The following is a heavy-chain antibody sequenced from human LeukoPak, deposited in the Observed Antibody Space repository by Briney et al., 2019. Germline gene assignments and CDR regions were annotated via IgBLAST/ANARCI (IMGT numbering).Heavy chain of an antibody. Sequence: SETLSLTCTVSGGSISSSSYYWGWIRQPPGKGLEWIGTIYYSGSTYYNPSLKSRVTISVDTSKNQFSLKLSSVTAADTAVYYCARSGRDFLWFGEPRRGYYMDVWGKGTTVTVSS. CDR3: ARSGRDFLWFGEPRRGYYMDV. J-gene: IGHJ6*03. CDR1: GGSISSSSYY. V-gene: IGHV4-39*01. CDR2: IYYSGST. D-gene: IGHD3-10*01.